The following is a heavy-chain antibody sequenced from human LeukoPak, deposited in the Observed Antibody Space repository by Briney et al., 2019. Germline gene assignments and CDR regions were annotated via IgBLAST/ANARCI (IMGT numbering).Heavy chain of an antibody. J-gene: IGHJ4*02. CDR2: VSDSGADT. CDR1: GFTFSTFA. Sequence: GGSLRLSYAASGFTFSTFAMTWVRQAPGRGLEWVSAVSDSGADTFYADSVRGRFAISRDNSNNTLYLQMNGLRAEDTAIYYCAKDLMSHSSGSLFDYWGPGTLVTVSS. CDR3: AKDLMSHSSGSLFDY. D-gene: IGHD3-22*01. V-gene: IGHV3-23*01.